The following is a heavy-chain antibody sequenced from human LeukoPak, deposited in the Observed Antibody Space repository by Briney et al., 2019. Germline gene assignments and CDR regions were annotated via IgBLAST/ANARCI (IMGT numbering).Heavy chain of an antibody. Sequence: GGSLRLSCAASGFTFSGYAISWVRQAPGEGLEWVSAISGSGGSTYYADSVKGRFTISRDNSKNTLYLQMNSLRAEDTAVYYCAKDTSSGWYNYFDYWGQGTLVTVSS. D-gene: IGHD6-19*01. J-gene: IGHJ4*02. CDR1: GFTFSGYA. V-gene: IGHV3-23*01. CDR2: ISGSGGST. CDR3: AKDTSSGWYNYFDY.